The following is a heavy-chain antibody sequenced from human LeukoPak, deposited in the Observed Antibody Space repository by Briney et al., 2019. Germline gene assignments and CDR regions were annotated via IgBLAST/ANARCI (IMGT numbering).Heavy chain of an antibody. Sequence: GRSLRRSCIASGFTFGDYAMSWVRQAPGKGLEWVGFIRSKRFGGATEYAASVKGRFTISRDDSKSVAYLHLNSLKTEDTAVYFCTRDILSGWYYFDFWGQGTLVTVSS. CDR1: GFTFGDYA. CDR3: TRDILSGWYYFDF. CDR2: IRSKRFGGAT. D-gene: IGHD6-19*01. V-gene: IGHV3-49*04. J-gene: IGHJ4*02.